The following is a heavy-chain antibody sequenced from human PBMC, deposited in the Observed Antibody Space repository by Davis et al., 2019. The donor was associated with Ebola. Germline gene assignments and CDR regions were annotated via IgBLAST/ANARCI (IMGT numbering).Heavy chain of an antibody. CDR2: IWYDGSNK. Sequence: GESLKISCAASGFTFSSYGMHWVRQAPGKGLEWVAVIWYDGSNKYYAESVKGRFTISRDNSKNTLYLQMNSLRAEDTAVYYCARDRSNHGFLGGQGTLVTVSS. V-gene: IGHV3-33*01. J-gene: IGHJ4*02. CDR3: ARDRSNHGFL. D-gene: IGHD1-14*01. CDR1: GFTFSSYG.